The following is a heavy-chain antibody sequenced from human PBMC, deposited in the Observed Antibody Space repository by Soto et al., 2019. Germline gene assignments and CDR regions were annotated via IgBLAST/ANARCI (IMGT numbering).Heavy chain of an antibody. J-gene: IGHJ5*02. CDR1: GGSISSGGYS. CDR3: ARGPRTPPGTHWFDP. V-gene: IGHV4-30-2*01. Sequence: QLQLQESGSGLVKPSQTLSLTCAVSGGSISSGGYSWSWIRQPPGKGLEWIGYIYHSGSTYYNPSLKSRVTISVDRSKNQCYLKLGSVTAADTAVYCCARGPRTPPGTHWFDPWGQGTLVTVSS. CDR2: IYHSGST.